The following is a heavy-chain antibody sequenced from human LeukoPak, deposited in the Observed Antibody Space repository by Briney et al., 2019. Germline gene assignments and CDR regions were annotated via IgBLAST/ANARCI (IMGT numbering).Heavy chain of an antibody. CDR1: GHSFTSYW. J-gene: IGHJ6*02. CDR3: ARRGDSGSGSYFNRRIHGMDV. Sequence: GESLKISCKGSGHSFTSYWIGWVRQMPGKGLEWMGIIYPGDSDTRYSPSFRGQVTISADKSISTAYLQWSSLKASDTAMYYCARRGDSGSGSYFNRRIHGMDVWGQGTTVTVSS. D-gene: IGHD3-10*01. CDR2: IYPGDSDT. V-gene: IGHV5-51*01.